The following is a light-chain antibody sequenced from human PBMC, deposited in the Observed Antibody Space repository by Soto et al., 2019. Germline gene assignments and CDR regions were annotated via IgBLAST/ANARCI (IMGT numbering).Light chain of an antibody. J-gene: IGKJ5*01. V-gene: IGKV1-17*03. CDR3: LQHYNCPIT. Sequence: DIQMTQSPSAMSASVGDRVTISCRASKDINNYLAWFQQKPGEVPKRLIYAASSLQSGVPSRFRAIGSGTELTLTISGLQPEDFATYFCLQHYNCPITFGQGTRLDI. CDR2: AAS. CDR1: KDINNY.